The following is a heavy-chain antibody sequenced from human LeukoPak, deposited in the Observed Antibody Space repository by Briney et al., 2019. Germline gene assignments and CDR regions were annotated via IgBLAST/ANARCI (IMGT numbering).Heavy chain of an antibody. Sequence: PGGSLRLSCAASGFTFSSYSMNWVRQAPGKGLEWVSSISSSTTYISYADSVKGRFTISRDNAKNSLYLQVNSLRAEDTAVYYCARAFDWSLYYLDYWGQGTLVTVSS. J-gene: IGHJ4*02. D-gene: IGHD3-9*01. CDR3: ARAFDWSLYYLDY. V-gene: IGHV3-21*01. CDR2: ISSSTTYI. CDR1: GFTFSSYS.